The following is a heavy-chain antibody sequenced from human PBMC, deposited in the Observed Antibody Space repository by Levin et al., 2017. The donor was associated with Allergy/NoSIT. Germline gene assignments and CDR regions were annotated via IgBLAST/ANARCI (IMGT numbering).Heavy chain of an antibody. D-gene: IGHD6-19*01. J-gene: IGHJ2*01. Sequence: SQTLSLTCTVPGASISSSYWSWIRQPPGKGLEWIGFSHYTGNTNSNPSLKSRVTISVDTSQKQVSLRLRSVTAADTAVYYCARHTGEGVAGVYWYFDLWGRGTLVTVSS. CDR1: GASISSSY. V-gene: IGHV4-59*08. CDR3: ARHTGEGVAGVYWYFDL. CDR2: SHYTGNT.